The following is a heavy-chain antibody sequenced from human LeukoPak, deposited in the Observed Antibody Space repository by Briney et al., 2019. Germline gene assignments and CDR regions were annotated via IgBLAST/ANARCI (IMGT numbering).Heavy chain of an antibody. CDR3: ARGGGLAHYYDSSGYYEPFDY. Sequence: SETLSLTCTVSGGSISSSSYYWGWIRQPPGKGLEWIGSIYYSGSTYYNPSLKSRVTISVDTSKNQFSLKLSSVTAADTAVYYCARGGGLAHYYDSSGYYEPFDYWGQGTLVTVSS. CDR1: GGSISSSSYY. V-gene: IGHV4-39*07. CDR2: IYYSGST. D-gene: IGHD3-22*01. J-gene: IGHJ4*02.